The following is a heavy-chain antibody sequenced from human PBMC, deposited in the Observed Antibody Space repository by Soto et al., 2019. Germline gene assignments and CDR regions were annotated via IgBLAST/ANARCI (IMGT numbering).Heavy chain of an antibody. V-gene: IGHV3-30*18. CDR1: GFTFSSYG. CDR3: AKDRVVAVAGYDIDD. D-gene: IGHD6-19*01. J-gene: IGHJ4*02. CDR2: ISYDGSNK. Sequence: GGSLRLSCAASGFTFSSYGMHWVRQAPGKGLEWVAVISYDGSNKYYADSVKGRFTISRDNSKNTLYLQMNSLRAEDTAVYYCAKDRVVAVAGYDIDDWGQGTLVTVSS.